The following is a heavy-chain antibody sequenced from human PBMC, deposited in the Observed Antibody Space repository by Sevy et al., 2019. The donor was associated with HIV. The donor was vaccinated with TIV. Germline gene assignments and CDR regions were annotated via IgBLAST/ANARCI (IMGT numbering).Heavy chain of an antibody. J-gene: IGHJ6*02. D-gene: IGHD3-3*01. CDR1: GFSLSAHG. Sequence: GGSLRLSCAGIGFSLSAHGVNWVRQAPGKGLEWVAFISGGSSYIYYADSVRGRFIVSRDNAKNSVDLQMSSLRAEDTAVYYCAREDIMLFGVSNGERRSAMDVWGQGTTVTVSS. CDR3: AREDIMLFGVSNGERRSAMDV. V-gene: IGHV3-21*01. CDR2: ISGGSSYI.